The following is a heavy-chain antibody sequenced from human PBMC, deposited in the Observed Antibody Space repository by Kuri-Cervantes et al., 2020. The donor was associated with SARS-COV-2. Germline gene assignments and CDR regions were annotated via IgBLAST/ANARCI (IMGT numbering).Heavy chain of an antibody. CDR3: AKDEVDQGGFDI. V-gene: IGHV3-23*01. D-gene: IGHD2-15*01. CDR2: ISGSGGST. J-gene: IGHJ3*02. CDR1: GFTFSSYA. Sequence: GGSLRLSCAASGFTFSSYAMSWVRQAPGKGLEWVSAISGSGGSTYYADSVKDRFTISRDNSKKTLYLQMNSLTADDTAVYYCAKDEVDQGGFDIWGQGTVVTVSS.